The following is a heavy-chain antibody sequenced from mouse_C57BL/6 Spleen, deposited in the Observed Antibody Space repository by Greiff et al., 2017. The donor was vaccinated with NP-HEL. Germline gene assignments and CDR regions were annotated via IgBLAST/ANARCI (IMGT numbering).Heavy chain of an antibody. CDR3: ARDSYGGPFDY. CDR2: ISYDGSN. V-gene: IGHV3-6*01. D-gene: IGHD1-1*01. J-gene: IGHJ2*01. Sequence: ESGPGLVKPSQSLSLTCSVTGYSITSGYYWNWIRQFPGNKLEWMGYISYDGSNNYNPSLKNRISITRDTSKNQFFLKLNSVTTEDTATYYCARDSYGGPFDYWGQGTTLTVSS. CDR1: GYSITSGYY.